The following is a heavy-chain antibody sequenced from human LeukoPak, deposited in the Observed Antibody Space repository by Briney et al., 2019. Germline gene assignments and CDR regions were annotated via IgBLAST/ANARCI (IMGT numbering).Heavy chain of an antibody. CDR3: ARDFIGRYWYFDL. Sequence: KPSETLSLTCTVSGGSMSSYYWSWIRQPPGKGLEWIGNIYYSGSTNYDPSLKRRVTISVDTSKNQFSLKLSSVTAADTAVYYCARDFIGRYWYFDLWGRGTLVTVSS. CDR1: GGSMSSYY. D-gene: IGHD3-16*02. J-gene: IGHJ2*01. V-gene: IGHV4-59*01. CDR2: IYYSGST.